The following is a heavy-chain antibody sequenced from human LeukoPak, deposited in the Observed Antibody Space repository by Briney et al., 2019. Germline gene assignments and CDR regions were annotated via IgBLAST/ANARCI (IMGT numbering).Heavy chain of an antibody. D-gene: IGHD6-19*01. CDR1: GYTLTELS. Sequence: ASVKVSCKVSGYTLTELSMHWVRQAPGKGLEWMGGFDPEDGGTIYAQKFQGRVTMTEDTSTDTAYMELSSLRSEDTAVYYCATGPYSSGWYYFDYWGQGTLVTVSS. J-gene: IGHJ4*02. V-gene: IGHV1-24*01. CDR2: FDPEDGGT. CDR3: ATGPYSSGWYYFDY.